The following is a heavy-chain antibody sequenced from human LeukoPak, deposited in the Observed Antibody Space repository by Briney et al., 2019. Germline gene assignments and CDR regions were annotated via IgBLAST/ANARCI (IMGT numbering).Heavy chain of an antibody. CDR1: GGSISSYY. D-gene: IGHD4-11*01. Sequence: PSETLSLTCTVSGGSISSYYWSWIRQPPGKGLEWIGYIYYSGSTNYNPSLKSRVTISVDTSKNQFSLKLSSVTAADTAVYYCARLSQSNIWFDPWGQGTLVTVSS. V-gene: IGHV4-59*08. CDR2: IYYSGST. J-gene: IGHJ5*02. CDR3: ARLSQSNIWFDP.